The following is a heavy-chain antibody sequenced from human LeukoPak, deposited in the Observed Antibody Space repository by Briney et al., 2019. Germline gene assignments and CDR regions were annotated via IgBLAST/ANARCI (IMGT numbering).Heavy chain of an antibody. CDR1: GGTFSSYA. Sequence: SVKVSCKASGGTFSSYAISWVRQAPGQGLEWMGGIIPIFGTANYAQKFQGRVTITADESTSTAYMELSSLRSEDTAVYYCATYCSSTSCYPPGGDYYYYYGMDVWGQGPTVTVSS. J-gene: IGHJ6*02. CDR2: IIPIFGTA. V-gene: IGHV1-69*13. D-gene: IGHD2-2*01. CDR3: ATYCSSTSCYPPGGDYYYYYGMDV.